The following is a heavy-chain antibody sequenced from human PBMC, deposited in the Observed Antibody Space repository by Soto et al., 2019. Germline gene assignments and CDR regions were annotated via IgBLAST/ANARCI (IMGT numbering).Heavy chain of an antibody. Sequence: QPGGSLRLSCAASGFTFSSYGMHWVRQAPGKGLEWVAVIWYDGSNKYYADSVKGRFTISRDNSKNTLYLQMNSLRAEDTAVYYCARVKGGRYLDWLLFSPYYYGMDVWGQGTTVTVSS. J-gene: IGHJ6*02. D-gene: IGHD3-9*01. CDR1: GFTFSSYG. CDR3: ARVKGGRYLDWLLFSPYYYGMDV. CDR2: IWYDGSNK. V-gene: IGHV3-33*01.